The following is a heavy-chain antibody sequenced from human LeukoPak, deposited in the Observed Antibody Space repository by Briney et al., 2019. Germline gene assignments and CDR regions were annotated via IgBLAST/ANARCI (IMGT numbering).Heavy chain of an antibody. V-gene: IGHV1-8*01. CDR3: ARGGTYLPFGY. D-gene: IGHD3-10*01. CDR1: GYIFTSYD. CDR2: MNANSGDT. J-gene: IGHJ4*02. Sequence: GASVKVSCKASGYIFTSYDINWVRQATGQGLEWMGWMNANSGDTGYAQKFQGRVTMARNTSISTAYMELSGLRSEDTAIYYCARGGTYLPFGYWGQGTLVIVSS.